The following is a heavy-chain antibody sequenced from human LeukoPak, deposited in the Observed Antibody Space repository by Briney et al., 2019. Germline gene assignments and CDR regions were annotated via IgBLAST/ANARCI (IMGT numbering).Heavy chain of an antibody. V-gene: IGHV3-53*01. CDR3: ASGGTAARKFYSDPFHH. CDR2: LYSAGAT. Sequence: GGSLRLSSAASGFTVSSNYMSWVRQAPGKGLEWVSILYSAGATYYADSVKGRFTISRDNSKNTLYLQMNSLRVEDTAVYYCASGGTAARKFYSDPFHHWGQGTLVTVSS. CDR1: GFTVSSNY. J-gene: IGHJ4*02. D-gene: IGHD2-15*01.